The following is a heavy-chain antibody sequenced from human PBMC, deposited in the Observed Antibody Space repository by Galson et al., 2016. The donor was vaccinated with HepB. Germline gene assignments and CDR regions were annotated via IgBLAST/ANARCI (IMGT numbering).Heavy chain of an antibody. Sequence: TLSLTCSVSGGSIRSYDYYWTWIRQTPGKGLEWIGSIFYSGTDYYRTSLKRRLTISIDASKNRFSLRLTSVTAADTAVYFCARVHTYGQLYYYYGFDVWGQGTTVTVSS. CDR1: GGSIRSYDYY. V-gene: IGHV4-30-4*01. J-gene: IGHJ6*01. D-gene: IGHD1-1*01. CDR3: ARVHTYGQLYYYYGFDV. CDR2: IFYSGTD.